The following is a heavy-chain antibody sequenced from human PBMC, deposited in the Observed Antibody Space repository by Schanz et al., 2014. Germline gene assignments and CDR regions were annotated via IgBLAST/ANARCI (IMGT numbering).Heavy chain of an antibody. J-gene: IGHJ4*02. CDR2: ISGSSIPK. Sequence: QVQLVESGGGVVQPGRSLRLSCAASGFTFSDYYMAWIRQAPGKGLEWVSHISGSSIPKNYADSVKGRFTISRDNAKNSLYLQMNSLRVEDTAVYYCARELISSGWYGWGQGTLVTVSS. D-gene: IGHD6-19*01. CDR1: GFTFSDYY. CDR3: ARELISSGWYG. V-gene: IGHV3-11*01.